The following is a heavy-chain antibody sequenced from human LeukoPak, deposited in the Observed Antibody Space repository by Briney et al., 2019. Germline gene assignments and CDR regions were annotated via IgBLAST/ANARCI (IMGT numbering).Heavy chain of an antibody. CDR3: ARNSFFSSRRYNWFDP. Sequence: GESLKISCQGSGYSFTSYWIGWVRQMPGKGLEWMGIIYPDDSDTRYSPSFQGQVTISADRSISTAYLRWSSLRASDTAMYYCARNSFFSSRRYNWFDPWGQGTLVTVSS. J-gene: IGHJ5*02. CDR2: IYPDDSDT. CDR1: GYSFTSYW. V-gene: IGHV5-51*01. D-gene: IGHD6-13*01.